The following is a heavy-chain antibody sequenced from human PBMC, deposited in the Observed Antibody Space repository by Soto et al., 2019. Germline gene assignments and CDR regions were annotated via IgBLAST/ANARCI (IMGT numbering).Heavy chain of an antibody. CDR2: ISYDGSNQ. CDR1: GFIFSSYG. V-gene: IGHV3-30*18. D-gene: IGHD3-22*01. CDR3: AKDTYYHDTTGFYIFDS. Sequence: PGGSLRLSCAASGFIFSSYGMPWVRQAPGKGLEGVAGISYDGSNQYYADSVKGRFTISRDNSKNTLYLQLNSLRAEDTAVYYCAKDTYYHDTTGFYIFDSWGQGTLVTVSS. J-gene: IGHJ4*02.